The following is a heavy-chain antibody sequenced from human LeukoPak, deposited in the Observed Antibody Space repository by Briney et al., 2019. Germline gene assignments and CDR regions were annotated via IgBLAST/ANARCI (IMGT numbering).Heavy chain of an antibody. D-gene: IGHD1-26*01. V-gene: IGHV3-53*01. CDR2: VFTTGTT. CDR3: AGDRRTSGWYAS. Sequence: AGGSLRLSCVLSGFTLSSTYISWFRQTPGKGLEWVSVVFTTGTTYYSDSVKGRFTLSRDNFENTVHLQMSSLTAEDTAVYYCAGDRRTSGWYASWGQGTLVTVSS. J-gene: IGHJ5*01. CDR1: GFTLSSTY.